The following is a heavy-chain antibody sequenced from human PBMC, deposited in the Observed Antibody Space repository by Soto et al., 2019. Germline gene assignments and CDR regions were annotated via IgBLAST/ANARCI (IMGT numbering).Heavy chain of an antibody. D-gene: IGHD6-19*01. CDR2: MDPKTGNT. Sequence: GASVKVSCKXSGYSFTSYDINWVRQATGQGLEWMGWMDPKTGNTDYGQKFQGRVTMTRNTSISTAYMELSSLTSEDTAVYYCARGRGWRDYWGQGTLVTVSS. J-gene: IGHJ4*02. CDR1: GYSFTSYD. CDR3: ARGRGWRDY. V-gene: IGHV1-8*01.